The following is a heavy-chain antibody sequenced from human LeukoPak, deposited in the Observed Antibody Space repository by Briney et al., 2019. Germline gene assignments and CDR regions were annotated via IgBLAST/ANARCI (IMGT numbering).Heavy chain of an antibody. D-gene: IGHD5-24*01. Sequence: GASVSVSCKASGYTFTDYYMHWVRQAPGQGLEWMGWLNPNSGDTNYAQKFQGRVSMTRDSSISTAYMDLSDLRSDDTAVYSCARGRNIEMTTMRGGSDYWGQGTRVTVSS. CDR1: GYTFTDYY. V-gene: IGHV1-2*02. CDR2: LNPNSGDT. J-gene: IGHJ4*02. CDR3: ARGRNIEMTTMRGGSDY.